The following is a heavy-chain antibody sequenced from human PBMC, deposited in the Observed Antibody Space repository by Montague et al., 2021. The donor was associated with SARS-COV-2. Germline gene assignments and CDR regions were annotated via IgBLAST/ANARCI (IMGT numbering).Heavy chain of an antibody. CDR1: GGSIRSGSYY. V-gene: IGHV4-61*02. CDR2: IYSSGST. CDR3: AGDYGAYAYYYGLDV. Sequence: TLSLTCTVSGGSIRSGSYYWSWIRQPAGKGLEWIGRIYSSGSTNYNPSLKRRVTMSVDTSKNQFSLKVSSVTAADTAVYYRAGDYGAYAYYYGLDVWGQGTTVTVSS. D-gene: IGHD4-17*01. J-gene: IGHJ6*02.